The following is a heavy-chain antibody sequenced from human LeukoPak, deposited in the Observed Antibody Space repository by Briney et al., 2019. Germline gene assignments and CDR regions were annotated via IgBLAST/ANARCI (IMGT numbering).Heavy chain of an antibody. D-gene: IGHD6-13*01. V-gene: IGHV3-7*01. CDR1: GFTFSSYA. Sequence: GGSLRLSCAASGFTFSSYAMSWVRQAPGKGLEWVANIKQDGSEKYYVDSVKGRFTISRDNAKNSLYLQMNSLRAEDTAVYYCARVVGHKAAGNDYWGQGTLVTVSS. J-gene: IGHJ4*02. CDR2: IKQDGSEK. CDR3: ARVVGHKAAGNDY.